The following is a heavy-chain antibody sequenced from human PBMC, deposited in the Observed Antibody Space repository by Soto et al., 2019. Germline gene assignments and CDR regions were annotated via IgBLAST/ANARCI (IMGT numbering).Heavy chain of an antibody. J-gene: IGHJ4*02. CDR1: GFSLSTNGVG. V-gene: IGHV2-5*01. CDR3: AHGIPTKTFYDTSGYYPYYLDY. D-gene: IGHD3-22*01. CDR2: IYWNDDE. Sequence: QITLKESGPTLVKPTQTLTLTCTFSGFSLSTNGVGVGWIRQPPGKAMEWLALIYWNDDERYSPSLKSRLTITKDTSKNQVVLTMTNMDPVDTATYFCAHGIPTKTFYDTSGYYPYYLDYWGQGTLVTVAS.